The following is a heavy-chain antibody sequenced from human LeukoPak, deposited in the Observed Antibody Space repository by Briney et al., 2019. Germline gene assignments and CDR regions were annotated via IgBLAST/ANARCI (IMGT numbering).Heavy chain of an antibody. CDR1: GYTLTELS. D-gene: IGHD6-19*01. J-gene: IGHJ4*02. Sequence: GASVKVSCKVSGYTLTELSMHWVRQAPGKGLEWMGGFDPEDGETFYAQKFQGRVTMTEDTSTDTAYMELSSLRSEDTAVYYCATASLWYSSGEWDYYFDYWGQGTLVTVSS. CDR2: FDPEDGET. V-gene: IGHV1-24*01. CDR3: ATASLWYSSGEWDYYFDY.